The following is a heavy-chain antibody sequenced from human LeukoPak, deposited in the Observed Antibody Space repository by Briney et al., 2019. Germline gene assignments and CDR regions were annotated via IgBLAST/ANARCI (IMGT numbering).Heavy chain of an antibody. Sequence: GGSLRLSCAASGFTFSDYYMSWIRQAPGKGLEWASYISSSGSTIYYADSVKGRFTISRDNAKNSLYLRMNSLRAEDTAVYYCASALSSNSLFDYWGQGTLVTVSS. V-gene: IGHV3-11*04. CDR2: ISSSGSTI. D-gene: IGHD4-23*01. J-gene: IGHJ4*02. CDR1: GFTFSDYY. CDR3: ASALSSNSLFDY.